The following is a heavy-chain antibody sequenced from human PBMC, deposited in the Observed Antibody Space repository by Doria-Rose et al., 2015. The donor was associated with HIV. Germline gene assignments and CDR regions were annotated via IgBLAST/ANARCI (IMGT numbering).Heavy chain of an antibody. J-gene: IGHJ5*02. V-gene: IGHV3-7*05. Sequence: VQLQESGGGLVQPGGSLRLSCAASGFIFTKYWMTWVRQAPGKGLEWVANIKEDGSEKHYVDSVKGRFTVSRDNAKTSLYLQMNSLRAEDTAVYYCARGSYARESWGQGTLATVSS. CDR2: IKEDGSEK. D-gene: IGHD2-2*01. CDR1: GFIFTKYW. CDR3: ARGSYARES.